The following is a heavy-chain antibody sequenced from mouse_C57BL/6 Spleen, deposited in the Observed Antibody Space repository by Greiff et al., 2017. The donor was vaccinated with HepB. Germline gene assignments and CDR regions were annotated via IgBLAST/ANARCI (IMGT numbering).Heavy chain of an antibody. J-gene: IGHJ2*01. CDR2: IDPETGGT. CDR3: TRVDGADYFDY. Sequence: SGAELVRPGASVTLSCKASGYTFTDYEMHWVKQTPVHGLEWIGAIDPETGGTAYNQKFKGKAILTADKSSSTAYMELRSLTSEDSAVYYCTRVDGADYFDYWGQGTTLTVSS. CDR1: GYTFTDYE. V-gene: IGHV1-15*01.